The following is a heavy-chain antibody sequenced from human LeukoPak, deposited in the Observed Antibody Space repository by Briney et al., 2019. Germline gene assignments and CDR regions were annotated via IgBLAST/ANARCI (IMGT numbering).Heavy chain of an antibody. D-gene: IGHD3-10*01. V-gene: IGHV3-21*01. CDR1: GFTSSSYS. Sequence: PGGSLRLSCAASGFTSSSYSMNWVREAPGKGLEWVSSISSSSSYIYYADSVKGRFTISRDNAENSLYLQMNSLRAEDTAVYYCARDLSGSYPDFDYWGQGTLVTVSS. J-gene: IGHJ4*02. CDR2: ISSSSSYI. CDR3: ARDLSGSYPDFDY.